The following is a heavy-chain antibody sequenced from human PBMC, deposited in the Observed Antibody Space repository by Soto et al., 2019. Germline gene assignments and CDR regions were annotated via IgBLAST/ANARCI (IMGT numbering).Heavy chain of an antibody. Sequence: SETLSLTXAVSGYSISSGYYWGWIRQPPGKGLEWIGSIYHSGSTYYNPSLKSRVTISVDTSKNQFSLELSSVTAADTAVYYCARSTMVRGVIHWFDPWGQGTLVTVSS. CDR3: ARSTMVRGVIHWFDP. CDR1: GYSISSGYY. D-gene: IGHD3-10*01. CDR2: IYHSGST. V-gene: IGHV4-38-2*01. J-gene: IGHJ5*02.